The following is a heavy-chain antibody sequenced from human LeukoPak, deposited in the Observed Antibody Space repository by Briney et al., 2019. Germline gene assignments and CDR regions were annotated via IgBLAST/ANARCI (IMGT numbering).Heavy chain of an antibody. CDR2: VKHDGDT. Sequence: SETLSLTCAVYGASFNTYYWTWLRQSPDKGLEWIGEVKHDGDTNVNPSLRSRVVMSVDASKNQFSLKMTSVTAADTAIYFCARGPVALPNDRLSLFFDFWGQGTLVTVSS. J-gene: IGHJ5*01. D-gene: IGHD2-8*01. V-gene: IGHV4-34*01. CDR1: GASFNTYY. CDR3: ARGPVALPNDRLSLFFDF.